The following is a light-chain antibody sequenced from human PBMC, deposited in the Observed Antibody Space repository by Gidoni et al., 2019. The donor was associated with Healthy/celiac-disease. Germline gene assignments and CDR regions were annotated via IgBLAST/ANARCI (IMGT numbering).Light chain of an antibody. CDR3: QQYSSSLS. CDR2: GAS. CDR1: QSVSSGF. Sequence: EIVLTPPPGTLSLSPGERATLSCRASQSVSSGFLAWYQQKPSQAPRLLIYGASSRATGIPGRFSGSGSGTDFTLTISRLEPEDVAVYYCQQYSSSLSFXQXTKVEIK. V-gene: IGKV3-20*01. J-gene: IGKJ1*01.